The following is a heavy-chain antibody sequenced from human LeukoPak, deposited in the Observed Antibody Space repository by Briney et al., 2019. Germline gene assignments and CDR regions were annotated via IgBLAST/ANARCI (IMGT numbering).Heavy chain of an antibody. CDR3: AAVRTSPQDFYDDTASPNPFDY. CDR2: SRPEDGGP. J-gene: IGHJ4*02. CDR1: GHTLTHLS. D-gene: IGHD5-18*01. Sequence: VASVKVSCKVSGHTLTHLSIHWVRQAPGKGLEWMGESRPEDGGPNLAQNFQDRISMTEDTSIDTAYLALTSLTSDDTAVYFCAAVRTSPQDFYDDTASPNPFDYWGQGTLFTVSS. V-gene: IGHV1-24*01.